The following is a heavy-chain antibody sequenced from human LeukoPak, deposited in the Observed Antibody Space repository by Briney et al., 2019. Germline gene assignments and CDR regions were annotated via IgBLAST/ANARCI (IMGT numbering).Heavy chain of an antibody. CDR1: GGSISSNNW. CDR2: IYRDGST. J-gene: IGHJ6*02. Sequence: SETLSLTCAVSGGSISSNNWWIWVRQSPEKGLEWIGEIYRDGSTNYNPSLKSRVTISVDTSKNQFSLKLSSVTAADTAVYYCASNKRSQIYYGDQPSSYYYYGMDVWGQGTTVTVSS. D-gene: IGHD4-17*01. V-gene: IGHV4-4*02. CDR3: ASNKRSQIYYGDQPSSYYYYGMDV.